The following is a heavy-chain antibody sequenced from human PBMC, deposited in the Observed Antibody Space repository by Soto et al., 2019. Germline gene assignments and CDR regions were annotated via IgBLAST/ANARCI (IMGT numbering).Heavy chain of an antibody. CDR1: GYTFTSYD. CDR3: ARGGIVVVPAATKARYYYGMDV. V-gene: IGHV1-8*01. J-gene: IGHJ6*02. Sequence: QVQLVQSGAEVKKPGTSVKVSCKASGYTFTSYDINWVRQATGQGLEWMGWMNPNSGNTGYAEKFQGGVTMTRNTPISTAYMERSSLRSEDTAVYYCARGGIVVVPAATKARYYYGMDVWGQGTTVTVSS. CDR2: MNPNSGNT. D-gene: IGHD2-2*01.